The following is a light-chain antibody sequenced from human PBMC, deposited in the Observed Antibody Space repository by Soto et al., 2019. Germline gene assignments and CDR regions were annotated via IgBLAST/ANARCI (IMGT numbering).Light chain of an antibody. J-gene: IGKJ2*01. CDR3: QLYSDSPMYT. V-gene: IGKV3-20*01. CDR1: QSVSDSS. Sequence: EIVLTQSPGTLSLSPGERATLSCRASQSVSDSSLAWYHQRPGQAPRLLIYSASRRATGIPDTFSGSGSGTDFTLTISRLEPEEFAVYYCQLYSDSPMYTFGQGTKLEIK. CDR2: SAS.